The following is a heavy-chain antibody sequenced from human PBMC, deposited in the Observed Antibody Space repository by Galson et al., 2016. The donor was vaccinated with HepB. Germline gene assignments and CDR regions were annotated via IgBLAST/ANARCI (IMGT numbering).Heavy chain of an antibody. CDR1: GFTFSDYY. Sequence: SLRLSCAVSGFTFSDYYMSWIRQAPGKGLEWLSYISSSGSTIYYADSMKGRFTISRDNAKNSLYLQMNSLRAEDTAVYYCARDSGYWFFDLWGRGTLVTVSS. D-gene: IGHD6-25*01. CDR3: ARDSGYWFFDL. V-gene: IGHV3-11*01. J-gene: IGHJ2*01. CDR2: ISSSGSTI.